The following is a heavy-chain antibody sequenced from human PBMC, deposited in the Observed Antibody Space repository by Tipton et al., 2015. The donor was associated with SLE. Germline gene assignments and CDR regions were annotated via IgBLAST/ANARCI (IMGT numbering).Heavy chain of an antibody. D-gene: IGHD7-27*01. Sequence: TLSLTCTVSGGSISSSSYYWGWIRQPPGKGLEWIGYIYYSGSTNYNPSLKSRVTISVDTSKNQFSLKLSSVTAADTAVYYCARESGDTGYWGQGTLVTVSS. V-gene: IGHV4-61*01. J-gene: IGHJ4*02. CDR3: ARESGDTGY. CDR2: IYYSGST. CDR1: GGSISSSSYY.